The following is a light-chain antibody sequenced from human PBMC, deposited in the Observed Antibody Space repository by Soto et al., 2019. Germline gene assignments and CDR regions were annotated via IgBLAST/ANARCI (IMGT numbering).Light chain of an antibody. CDR3: QHYNSYSVA. CDR2: KAS. V-gene: IGKV1-5*03. CDR1: QTISSW. J-gene: IGKJ1*01. Sequence: DIQITQSPSTLSGSVGDRVTITCRASQTISSWLAWYQQKPGKAPKLLIYKASTLKSGVPSRFSGSGSGTEFTLTISSLQPDDFATYYCQHYNSYSVAFAQGAKVDIK.